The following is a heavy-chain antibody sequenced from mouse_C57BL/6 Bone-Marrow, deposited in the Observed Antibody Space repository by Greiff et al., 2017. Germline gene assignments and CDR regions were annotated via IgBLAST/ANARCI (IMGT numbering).Heavy chain of an antibody. V-gene: IGHV5-4*01. CDR1: GFTFSSYA. Sequence: EVHLVESGGGLVKPGGSLKLSCAASGFTFSSYAMSWVRQTPEKRLEWVATISDGGSYTYYPDNVKGRFTISRDNAKNNLYLQMSHLKSEDTAMYYCARRELGFAYWGQGTLVTVSA. CDR2: ISDGGSYT. J-gene: IGHJ3*01. D-gene: IGHD4-1*01. CDR3: ARRELGFAY.